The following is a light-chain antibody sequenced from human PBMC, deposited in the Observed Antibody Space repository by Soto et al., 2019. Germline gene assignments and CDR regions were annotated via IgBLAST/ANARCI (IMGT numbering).Light chain of an antibody. CDR1: QSVSSSY. CDR3: QQYGSSPLFT. Sequence: EIVLTQSPGTLSLSPGERATLSCRASQSVSSSYLAWYQQKPGQAPRLLIYGASSMATDIPDRFSGSGSGTDFTLTISRLEPEDFAVYYCQQYGSSPLFTFGPGTKVDIK. CDR2: GAS. J-gene: IGKJ3*01. V-gene: IGKV3-20*01.